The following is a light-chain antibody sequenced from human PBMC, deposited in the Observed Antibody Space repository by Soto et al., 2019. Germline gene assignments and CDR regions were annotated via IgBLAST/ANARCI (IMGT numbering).Light chain of an antibody. Sequence: DIQMTQSPSSLSASVGDRVTITCRASQTISTYLNWYQQKPGKAPKLLIYAASTLQTGVPSRFTGSGSGTNFTLTINCLQPEDFVTYYCQQSYSTPRTFGQGTEVEIK. CDR3: QQSYSTPRT. CDR2: AAS. CDR1: QTISTY. J-gene: IGKJ1*01. V-gene: IGKV1-39*01.